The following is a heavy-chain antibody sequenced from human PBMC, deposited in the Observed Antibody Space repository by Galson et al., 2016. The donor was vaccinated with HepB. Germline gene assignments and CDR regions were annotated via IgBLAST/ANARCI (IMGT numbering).Heavy chain of an antibody. CDR2: IVVGSGNT. Sequence: SVKVSCKASGFNFANSAVQWVRQARGQRLEWIGWIVVGSGNTNYAQKFQERVIITWDMSTTTAYMDLSSLTSEDTAVYYCAADRFYDTSGWYRNWFEPWGQGTLVTVSS. J-gene: IGHJ5*02. D-gene: IGHD3-22*01. V-gene: IGHV1-58*01. CDR1: GFNFANSA. CDR3: AADRFYDTSGWYRNWFEP.